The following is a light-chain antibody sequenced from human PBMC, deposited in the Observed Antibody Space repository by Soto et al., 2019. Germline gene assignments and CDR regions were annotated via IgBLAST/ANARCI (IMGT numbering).Light chain of an antibody. CDR1: QSIFSF. V-gene: IGKV1-39*01. J-gene: IGKJ1*01. CDR2: AAS. Sequence: DIQMTQSPSSLSASVGDRVTITCRASQSIFSFLSWYQQRPGKAPKLLIYAASSWQRGVPSTFSGSGSGTEFTLTISSLQPQDFATYYCQQSYNSAWTFGQGTKVEIK. CDR3: QQSYNSAWT.